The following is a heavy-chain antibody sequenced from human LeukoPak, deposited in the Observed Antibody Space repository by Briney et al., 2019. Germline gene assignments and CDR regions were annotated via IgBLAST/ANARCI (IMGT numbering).Heavy chain of an antibody. V-gene: IGHV3-9*01. CDR3: AKDINPSLGGGTEFDY. CDR2: ISWNSGSI. Sequence: PGGSLRLCCAASGFTFDDYAMHWVRQAPGKGLEWVSGISWNSGSIGYADSVKGRFTISRDNAKNSLYLQMNSLRAEDTALYYCAKDINPSLGGGTEFDYWGQGTLVTVSS. CDR1: GFTFDDYA. D-gene: IGHD1-26*01. J-gene: IGHJ4*02.